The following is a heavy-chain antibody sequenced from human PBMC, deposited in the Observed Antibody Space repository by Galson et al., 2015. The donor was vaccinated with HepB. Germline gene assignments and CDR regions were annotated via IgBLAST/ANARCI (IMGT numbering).Heavy chain of an antibody. V-gene: IGHV3-9*01. Sequence: SLRLSCAASGFKFDDFAMYWVRQAPGKGLEWVSGISWNSGSIGYADSVKGRFTISRDNAKNSLYLQMNSLRADDTALYYCAKNGRSDSTGYFDPYFDYWGRVTLVTVSA. CDR1: GFKFDDFA. CDR2: ISWNSGSI. J-gene: IGHJ4*02. CDR3: AKNGRSDSTGYFDPYFDY. D-gene: IGHD3-22*01.